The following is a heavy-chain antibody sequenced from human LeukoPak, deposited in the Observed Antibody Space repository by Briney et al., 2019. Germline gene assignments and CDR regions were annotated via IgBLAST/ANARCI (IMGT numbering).Heavy chain of an antibody. Sequence: ASVKVSCKASGFPFTGYYMQWVRQAPGQGLEWMGWINPKSGETDYAQKFRGRVAMTRDTSISMIYMELTRLTSDGTAVYYCARGRIAAAGTFLFYFDSWGQGTLVTVSS. CDR2: INPKSGET. CDR3: ARGRIAAAGTFLFYFDS. CDR1: GFPFTGYY. D-gene: IGHD6-13*01. J-gene: IGHJ4*02. V-gene: IGHV1-2*02.